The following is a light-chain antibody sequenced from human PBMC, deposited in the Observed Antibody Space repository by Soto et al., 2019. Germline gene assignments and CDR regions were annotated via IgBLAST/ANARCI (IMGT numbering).Light chain of an antibody. CDR1: QSVSSSY. CDR3: QQYGSSSIT. J-gene: IGKJ5*01. CDR2: GAS. V-gene: IGKV3-20*01. Sequence: ILLTQSPGTLSLSPGERSTLXXRASQSVSSSYLTWYQQKPGQAPRLXIYGASSRATGIPDRFSGSGAGTDFTLTINRLEPEDFAVYYCQQYGSSSITFGQGTRLEIK.